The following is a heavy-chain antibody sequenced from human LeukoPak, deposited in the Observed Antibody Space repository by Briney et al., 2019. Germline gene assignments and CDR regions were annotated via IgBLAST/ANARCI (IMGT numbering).Heavy chain of an antibody. V-gene: IGHV3-15*07. CDR2: IRSNSDGGTI. Sequence: GGSLRLSCAASGFTFSSYAMHWVRQAPGKGLEWVGRIRSNSDGGTIDYAAPVKGRFTLSRDDSKTTLYLQMNSLQTEDTAVYYCATDFYDSTWGQGTLVTVSS. CDR3: ATDFYDST. D-gene: IGHD3-22*01. CDR1: GFTFSSYA. J-gene: IGHJ5*02.